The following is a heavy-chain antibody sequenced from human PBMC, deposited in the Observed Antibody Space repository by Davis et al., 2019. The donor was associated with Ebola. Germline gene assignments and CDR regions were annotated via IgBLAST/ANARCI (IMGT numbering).Heavy chain of an antibody. CDR2: IYYSGST. D-gene: IGHD6-19*01. V-gene: IGHV4-59*01. CDR3: AREGEGYSSGRFDY. J-gene: IGHJ4*02. Sequence: PSETLSLTCTVSGGSISSYYWSWIRQPPGKGLEWIGYIYYSGSTNYNPSLKSRVTISVDTSKNQFSLKPSSVTAADTAVYYCAREGEGYSSGRFDYWGQGTLVTVSS. CDR1: GGSISSYY.